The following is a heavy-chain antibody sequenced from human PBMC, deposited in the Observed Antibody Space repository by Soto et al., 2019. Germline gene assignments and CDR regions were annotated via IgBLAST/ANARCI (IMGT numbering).Heavy chain of an antibody. V-gene: IGHV1-69*13. Sequence: SVKVSCKVSGGTFSSYRINWVRQAPGQGLEWVGGIVPIYRTADYAQRFQGRVTITADESARTSYMELRSLKSQDTAVYYCVRDSWAKLSSSWGKGTLVTVSS. J-gene: IGHJ4*02. CDR1: GGTFSSYR. CDR2: IVPIYRTA. CDR3: VRDSWAKLSSS. D-gene: IGHD6-13*01.